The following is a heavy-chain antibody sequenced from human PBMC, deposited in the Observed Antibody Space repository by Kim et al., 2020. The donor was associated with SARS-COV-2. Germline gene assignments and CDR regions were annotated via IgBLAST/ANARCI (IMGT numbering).Heavy chain of an antibody. V-gene: IGHV3-23*01. D-gene: IGHD3-3*01. CDR2: ISGSGGST. CDR1: GFTFSSYA. CDR3: AKGPRRITIFGVDGGGDHYFDY. J-gene: IGHJ4*02. Sequence: GGSLRLSCAASGFTFSSYAMSWVRQAPGKGLEWVSAISGSGGSTYYADSVKGRFTISRDNSKNTLYLQMNSLRAEDTAVYYCAKGPRRITIFGVDGGGDHYFDYWGQGTLVTVSS.